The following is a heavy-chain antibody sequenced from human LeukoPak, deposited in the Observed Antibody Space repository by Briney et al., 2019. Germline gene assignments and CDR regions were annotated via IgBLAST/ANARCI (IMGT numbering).Heavy chain of an antibody. V-gene: IGHV1-69*04. Sequence: GASVKVSCKASGGTFSSYAISWVRRAPGQGLEWMGRIIPILGISNYAQKFQGRVTITADKSTSTAYMELSSLRSEDTAVYYCARDDRVSAFDIWGQGTMVPVSS. J-gene: IGHJ3*02. CDR3: ARDDRVSAFDI. CDR1: GGTFSSYA. CDR2: IIPILGIS. D-gene: IGHD6-13*01.